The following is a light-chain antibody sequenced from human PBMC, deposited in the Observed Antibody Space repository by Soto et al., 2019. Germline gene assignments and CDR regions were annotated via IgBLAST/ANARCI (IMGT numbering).Light chain of an antibody. Sequence: EIVMTQSPATLSVSPGERATLSCRASQSVGSNLAWYQQKRGQAPRLLIYGASTRATGVPDRFSGSGSGTDFTLTISRLEPEDFAVYYCQQYGSSPKTFGQGTKVDI. CDR2: GAS. CDR3: QQYGSSPKT. V-gene: IGKV3-20*01. J-gene: IGKJ1*01. CDR1: QSVGSN.